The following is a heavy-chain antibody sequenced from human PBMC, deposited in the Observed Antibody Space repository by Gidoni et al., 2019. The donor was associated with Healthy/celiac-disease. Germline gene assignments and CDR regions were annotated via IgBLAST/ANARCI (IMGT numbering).Heavy chain of an antibody. CDR3: AKGRAAPSWFDP. Sequence: EVQLLESGGGLVQPGVSLRLSCAASGLTFSSYAMSWVRQAPGKGLEWVSAISGSGGSTYYADSVKCRFTISRDNSKNTLYLQMNSLRAEDTAVYYCAKGRAAPSWFDPWGQGTLDTVSS. V-gene: IGHV3-23*01. D-gene: IGHD6-13*01. CDR1: GLTFSSYA. CDR2: ISGSGGST. J-gene: IGHJ5*02.